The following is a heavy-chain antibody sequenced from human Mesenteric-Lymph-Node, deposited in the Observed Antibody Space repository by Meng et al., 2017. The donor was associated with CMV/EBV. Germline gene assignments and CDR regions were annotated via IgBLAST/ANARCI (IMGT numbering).Heavy chain of an antibody. CDR2: INSDGTNT. D-gene: IGHD4/OR15-4a*01. J-gene: IGHJ4*02. V-gene: IGHV3-74*01. Sequence: GESLKISCAASGFTFSTYWMHWVRQGPGKGLVSLAYINSDGTNTRYADSVKGRLTISRDNAKNTVYLQMNSLRAEDTAVYYCARPLSLWDYGNNKPFDFWGQGTLVTVSS. CDR1: GFTFSTYW. CDR3: ARPLSLWDYGNNKPFDF.